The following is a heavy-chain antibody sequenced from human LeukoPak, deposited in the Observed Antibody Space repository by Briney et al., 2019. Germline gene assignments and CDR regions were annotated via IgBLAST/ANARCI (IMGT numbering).Heavy chain of an antibody. J-gene: IGHJ6*04. D-gene: IGHD3-10*02. CDR1: GFTVSISY. V-gene: IGHV3-53*01. CDR3: AELGITMIGGV. Sequence: PGGSLRLSCAASGFTVSISYMSWVRQAPGKGLEWVSVIYSSGGTSYADSVKGRFTISRGNAKNSLYLQMNSLRAEDTAVYYCAELGITMIGGVWGKGTTVTISS. CDR2: IYSSGGT.